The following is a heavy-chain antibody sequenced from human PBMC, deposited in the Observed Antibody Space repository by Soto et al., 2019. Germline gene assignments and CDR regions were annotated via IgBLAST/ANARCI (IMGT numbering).Heavy chain of an antibody. J-gene: IGHJ6*02. Sequence: PGESRKISCNGSGYSFTSYWISWVLQMPGKGLEWMGRIDPSDSYTNYSPSFQGHVTISADKSISTAYLQWSSLKASDTAMYYCARPGRYGMDVWGPGTTVTVSS. CDR1: GYSFTSYW. CDR2: IDPSDSYT. V-gene: IGHV5-10-1*01. CDR3: ARPGRYGMDV.